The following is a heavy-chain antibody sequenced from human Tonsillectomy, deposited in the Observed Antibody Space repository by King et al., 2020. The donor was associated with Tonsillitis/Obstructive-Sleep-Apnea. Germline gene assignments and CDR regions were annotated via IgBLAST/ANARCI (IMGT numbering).Heavy chain of an antibody. V-gene: IGHV5-10-1*03. CDR3: ARHVQASADGPPGLDV. CDR2: IDPTDSHT. CDR1: GYSFSSYW. J-gene: IGHJ6*02. D-gene: IGHD6-13*01. Sequence: VQLVESGAEVKKPGESLRISCKGSGYSFSSYWINWVRQMPGKGLEWMGRIDPTDSHTNYSPSFQGHVTISVDKSISTAYLQWSSLKASDTAMYYCARHVQASADGPPGLDVWRQGTTVTVFS.